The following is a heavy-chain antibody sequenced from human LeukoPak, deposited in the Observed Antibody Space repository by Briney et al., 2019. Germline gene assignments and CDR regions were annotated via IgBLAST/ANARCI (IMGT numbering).Heavy chain of an antibody. Sequence: SETLSLTCAVYGGSFSGYYWSWIRQPPGKGLEWIGEINHSGSTNYNPSLKSRVTISVDTSKNQFSLKLSSVTAADTAVYYCARGYYDILTGYNDYWGQGTLVTVSS. CDR2: INHSGST. CDR3: ARGYYDILTGYNDY. J-gene: IGHJ4*02. CDR1: GGSFSGYY. V-gene: IGHV4-34*01. D-gene: IGHD3-9*01.